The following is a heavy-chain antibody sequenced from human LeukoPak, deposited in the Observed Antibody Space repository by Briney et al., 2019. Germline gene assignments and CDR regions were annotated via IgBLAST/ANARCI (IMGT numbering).Heavy chain of an antibody. Sequence: GASVKVSCKASGYTFTGYYMHWVRQAPGQGLEWMGWINPNSGGTNYAQKFQGWVTMTRDTSISTAYMELSRLRSDDAAVYYCARENPDVDTAMVSAFDIWGQGTMVTVSS. J-gene: IGHJ3*02. D-gene: IGHD5-18*01. V-gene: IGHV1-2*04. CDR2: INPNSGGT. CDR3: ARENPDVDTAMVSAFDI. CDR1: GYTFTGYY.